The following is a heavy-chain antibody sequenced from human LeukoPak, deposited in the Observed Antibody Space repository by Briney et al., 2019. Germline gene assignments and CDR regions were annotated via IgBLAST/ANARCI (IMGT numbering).Heavy chain of an antibody. Sequence: GGSLRLSCAASGFTFSSYAMIWVRQAPGKGLELVSAISGSGGSTYYADSVKGRFTISRDNSKNTQYLQMNSLRVEDPAVYYCARLSGRILIWPQPFGDGMDVWGQGTTVTVSS. CDR1: GFTFSSYA. CDR3: ARLSGRILIWPQPFGDGMDV. V-gene: IGHV3-23*01. CDR2: ISGSGGST. D-gene: IGHD2-15*01. J-gene: IGHJ6*02.